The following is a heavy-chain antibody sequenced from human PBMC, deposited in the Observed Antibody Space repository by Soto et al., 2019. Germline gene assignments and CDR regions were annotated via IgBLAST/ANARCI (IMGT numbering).Heavy chain of an antibody. V-gene: IGHV3-23*01. CDR2: ISGTGGST. J-gene: IGHJ5*02. D-gene: IGHD2-2*01. CDR1: GFTFSSYA. Sequence: GSLRLSCAASGFTFSSYAMSWVRQAPGKGLEWVSGISGTGGSTYFADSVKGRFTISRDNSKNTLYLQMNSLRAEDTAVYYCVKAHAVVVPAAWFDPWGQGTLVTVSS. CDR3: VKAHAVVVPAAWFDP.